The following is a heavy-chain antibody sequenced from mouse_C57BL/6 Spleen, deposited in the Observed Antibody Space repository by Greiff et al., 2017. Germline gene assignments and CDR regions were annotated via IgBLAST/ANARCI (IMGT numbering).Heavy chain of an antibody. D-gene: IGHD2-3*01. V-gene: IGHV2-3*01. CDR3: AKPLYDAYYAMDY. Sequence: QVQLKESGPGLVAPSPSLSITCTVSGYSLTGYGVSWVRQPPGKSLEWLGVIWGDGSTNCHSALIYSLGILQDNSTSPVFLQLNSLQSDDTATYYCAKPLYDAYYAMDYWGQGTSVTVSS. J-gene: IGHJ4*01. CDR2: IWGDGST. CDR1: GYSLTGYG.